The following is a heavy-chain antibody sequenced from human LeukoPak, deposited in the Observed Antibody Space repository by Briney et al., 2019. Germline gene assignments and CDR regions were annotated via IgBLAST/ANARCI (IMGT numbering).Heavy chain of an antibody. CDR1: GGSISSGGYY. J-gene: IGHJ4*02. CDR3: ARTYYYDSYYFDY. D-gene: IGHD3-22*01. CDR2: IYYSGST. Sequence: SETLSLTCTVSGGSISSGGYYWSWIRQPPGKGLEWIGSIYYSGSTYYNPSLKSRVTISVDTSKNQFSLKLSSVTAADTAVYYCARTYYYDSYYFDYWGQGTLVTVSS. V-gene: IGHV4-39*01.